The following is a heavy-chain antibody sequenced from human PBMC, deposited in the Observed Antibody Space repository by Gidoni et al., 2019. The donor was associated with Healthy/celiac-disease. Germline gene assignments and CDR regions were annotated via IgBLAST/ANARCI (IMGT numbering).Heavy chain of an antibody. Sequence: QVQLQQWGAGLLKPSETLSLTCAVYGGSFSGYYWSWIRQPPGKGLEWIGEINHSGSTNYNPSLKSRVTISVDTSKNQFSLKLSSVTAADTAVYYCARTVVVVPAAISYSYYYYGMDVWGQGTTVTVSS. J-gene: IGHJ6*02. CDR2: INHSGST. D-gene: IGHD2-2*02. CDR3: ARTVVVVPAAISYSYYYYGMDV. V-gene: IGHV4-34*01. CDR1: GGSFSGYY.